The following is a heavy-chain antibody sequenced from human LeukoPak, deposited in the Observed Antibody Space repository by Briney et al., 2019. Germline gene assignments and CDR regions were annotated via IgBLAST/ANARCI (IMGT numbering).Heavy chain of an antibody. D-gene: IGHD3-10*01. Sequence: PGGSLRLSCAVSGFTFSSYSMNWVRQAPGKGLEWVSSISSSSSYIYYADSVKGRFTISRDNAKNSLYLQMNSLRAEDTAVYYCARDPGGFGELFYYFDYWGQGTLVTVSS. CDR2: ISSSSSYI. CDR3: ARDPGGFGELFYYFDY. V-gene: IGHV3-21*01. J-gene: IGHJ4*02. CDR1: GFTFSSYS.